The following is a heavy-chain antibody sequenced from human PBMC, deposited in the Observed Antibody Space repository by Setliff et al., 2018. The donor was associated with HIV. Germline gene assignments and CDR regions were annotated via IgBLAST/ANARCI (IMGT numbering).Heavy chain of an antibody. CDR2: IYYSGST. Sequence: SETLSLTCTVSGGSISSYYWSWIRQPPGKGLEWIGYIYYSGSTNYNPSLKSRVTISVDTSKNQFSLKLSSVTAADPAVYYCARGGSSGWERGLGYYYYYYMDVWGKGTTVTVSS. V-gene: IGHV4-59*01. J-gene: IGHJ6*03. D-gene: IGHD6-19*01. CDR1: GGSISSYY. CDR3: ARGGSSGWERGLGYYYYYYMDV.